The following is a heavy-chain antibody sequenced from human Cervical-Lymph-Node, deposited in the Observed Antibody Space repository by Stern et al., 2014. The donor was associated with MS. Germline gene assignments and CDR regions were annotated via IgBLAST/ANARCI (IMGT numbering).Heavy chain of an antibody. CDR3: ARDKEDTNMAFRYFDN. V-gene: IGHV4-61*02. Sequence: VQLVESGPGLVKPSQTLSLTCTVSGGSVGSGSYDWSWIRQPAGKGLEWIGRIYTTGSTYYNPSLKSRVSISIDTSKNQFSLKLTSGTAADTAVYYCARDKEDTNMAFRYFDNWGQGTLVTVSS. J-gene: IGHJ4*02. D-gene: IGHD5-18*01. CDR2: IYTTGST. CDR1: GGSVGSGSYD.